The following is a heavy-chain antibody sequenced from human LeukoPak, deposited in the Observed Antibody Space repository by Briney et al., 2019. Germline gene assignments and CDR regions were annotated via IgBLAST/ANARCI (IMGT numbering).Heavy chain of an antibody. V-gene: IGHV1-18*01. CDR2: ISAYNGNT. CDR1: GYTFTSYG. CDR3: ARASPVGATQNWFDP. J-gene: IGHJ5*02. D-gene: IGHD1-26*01. Sequence: ASVKVSCKASGYTFTSYGISWVRQAPGQGLEWMGWISAYNGNTNYAQKLQGRVTMTRDMSTSTVYMELSSLRSEDTAVYYCARASPVGATQNWFDPWGQGTLVTVSS.